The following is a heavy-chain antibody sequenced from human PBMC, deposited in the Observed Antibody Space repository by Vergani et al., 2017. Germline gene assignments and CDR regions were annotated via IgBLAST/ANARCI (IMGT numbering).Heavy chain of an antibody. V-gene: IGHV4-4*03. D-gene: IGHD2-2*02. CDR1: GYSISSNNF. Sequence: QVQLQESGPGLVKPPGTLSLSCAVSGYSISSNNFRTWVRPPPGKGLGWIGEICHTEDTNYSPSLKSRVTVSLDESMNLFSLRLNSVTAADTAVYYCATIGYRRWGYYFDYWGQGILVTVSS. CDR2: ICHTEDT. CDR3: ATIGYRRWGYYFDY. J-gene: IGHJ4*02.